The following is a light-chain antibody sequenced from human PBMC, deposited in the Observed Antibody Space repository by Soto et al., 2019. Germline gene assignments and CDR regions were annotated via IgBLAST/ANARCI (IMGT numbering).Light chain of an antibody. J-gene: IGKJ1*01. CDR3: QQYNNWPPWT. Sequence: EVVMTQSPSSVSVSPGERSTLSCMASQDIRNNLAWYQQKPGQSPRLLISGASTREAGIPGRFSGSGSGTEFTLIISSLQSDDFAIYYCQQYNNWPPWTFGQGTKVDIK. CDR1: QDIRNN. CDR2: GAS. V-gene: IGKV3-15*01.